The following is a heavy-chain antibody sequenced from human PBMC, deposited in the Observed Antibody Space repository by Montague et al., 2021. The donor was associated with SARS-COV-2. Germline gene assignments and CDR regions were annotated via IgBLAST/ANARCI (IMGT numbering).Heavy chain of an antibody. CDR1: GRSFSRYY. J-gene: IGHJ6*03. V-gene: IGHV4-34*01. CDR3: ARLGDGIVPSPILGLGPYYSFYYMDV. CDR2: ISQSGNT. Sequence: SETRSLTCAVHGRSFSRYYWSWIRQPPGKGLEWIGEISQSGNTKYNPSLQSRVSISLDTSRNQFSLKVSPVTAADTAIYYCARLGDGIVPSPILGLGPYYSFYYMDVWGKGTTVTVSS. D-gene: IGHD2-2*02.